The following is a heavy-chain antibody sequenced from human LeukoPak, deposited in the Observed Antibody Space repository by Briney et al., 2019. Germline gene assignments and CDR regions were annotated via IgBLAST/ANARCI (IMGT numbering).Heavy chain of an antibody. Sequence: SQTLSLTCTVSGGSISSGGYYWSWIRQHPGKGLEWIGYIYYSGSTYYNPSLKSRVTISVDTSKNQFSLKLSSVTAADTAVYYCARDVAVLRYFDWFPDAATYYMDVWGKGTTVTVSS. J-gene: IGHJ6*03. CDR2: IYYSGST. CDR1: GGSISSGGYY. D-gene: IGHD3-9*01. V-gene: IGHV4-31*03. CDR3: ARDVAVLRYFDWFPDAATYYMDV.